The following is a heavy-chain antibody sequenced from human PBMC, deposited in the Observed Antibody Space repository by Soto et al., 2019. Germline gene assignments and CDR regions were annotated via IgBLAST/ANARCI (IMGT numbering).Heavy chain of an antibody. Sequence: QVQLVQSGAEVREPGASVKVSCKASGYSFTSLDINWVRQTTGQGLEWMGWMQPGSGRTGYAQKFQGRVTMTRDTSINTAYMELSSLTSDDTAFYCCALGVTAGVDYWGQGTLVTVSS. CDR3: ALGVTAGVDY. CDR2: MQPGSGRT. J-gene: IGHJ4*02. V-gene: IGHV1-8*01. D-gene: IGHD1-26*01. CDR1: GYSFTSLD.